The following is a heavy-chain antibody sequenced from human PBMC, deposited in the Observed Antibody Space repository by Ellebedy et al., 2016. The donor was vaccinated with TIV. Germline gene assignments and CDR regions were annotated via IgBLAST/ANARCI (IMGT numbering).Heavy chain of an antibody. CDR1: GFTFSSSV. J-gene: IGHJ4*02. D-gene: IGHD2-15*01. CDR3: AMGIGYCSGGSCYDY. V-gene: IGHV3-23*01. Sequence: GESLKISCAASGFTFSSSVMSWVRQAPGQGLEWVSAISGSGGDAYYANSVNGRFTVSRDNSKNTQYLQMSSLRGEDTAVYYCAMGIGYCSGGSCYDYWGQGTLVTVSS. CDR2: ISGSGGDA.